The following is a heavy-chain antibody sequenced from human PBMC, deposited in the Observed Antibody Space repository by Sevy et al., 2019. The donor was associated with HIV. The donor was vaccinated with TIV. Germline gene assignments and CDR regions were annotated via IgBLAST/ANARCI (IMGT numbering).Heavy chain of an antibody. V-gene: IGHV5-51*01. Sequence: GESLKISCKGSGYSFTSYWIGWVRQMPGKGLEWMGIIYPGDSDTRYSPSFQGQVTISADKSISTAYLQWSSLKASDTAMYYCARRHRPNIVIIPAAKVTGGFDIWGQGTVVTVSS. J-gene: IGHJ3*02. CDR1: GYSFTSYW. CDR3: ARRHRPNIVIIPAAKVTGGFDI. CDR2: IYPGDSDT. D-gene: IGHD2-2*01.